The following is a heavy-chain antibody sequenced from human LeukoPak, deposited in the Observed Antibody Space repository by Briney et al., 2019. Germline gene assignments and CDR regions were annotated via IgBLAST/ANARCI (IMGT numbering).Heavy chain of an antibody. Sequence: SETLSLTCTVSGYSISSGYYWGWIRQPPGKGLEWIGSRYHTGSTHYNPSLKSRVTMSLDTSKNQFSLKLSSVTAADTAVYYCARGESTVTLDYWGQGTLVTVSS. CDR3: ARGESTVTLDY. D-gene: IGHD4-17*01. V-gene: IGHV4-38-2*02. CDR1: GYSISSGYY. CDR2: RYHTGST. J-gene: IGHJ4*02.